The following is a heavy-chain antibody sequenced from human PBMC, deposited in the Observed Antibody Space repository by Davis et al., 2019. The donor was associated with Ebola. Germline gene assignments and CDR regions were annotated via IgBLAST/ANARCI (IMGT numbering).Heavy chain of an antibody. CDR3: ARGPWVITARRGLTLDF. V-gene: IGHV1-69*04. CDR1: GGSFTTYDA. Sequence: SVKVSCKPSGGSFTTYDAINWVRQAPGRGLEWMGRIIPMHDVTNYSKKFQDRVTFSADISTSTMYLTLTSLTSEDTAIYYCARGPWVITARRGLTLDFWGQGTLVTVSS. D-gene: IGHD3-10*01. CDR2: IIPMHDVT. J-gene: IGHJ4*02.